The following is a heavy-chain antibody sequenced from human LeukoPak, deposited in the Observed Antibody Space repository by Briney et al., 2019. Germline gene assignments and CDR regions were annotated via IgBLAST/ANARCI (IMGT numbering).Heavy chain of an antibody. J-gene: IGHJ4*02. CDR2: ISSSSSYI. V-gene: IGHV3-21*01. D-gene: IGHD3-16*02. Sequence: PGGSLRLSCAASGFTFSSYSMNWVRQAPGKGLEWVSSISSSSSYIYYADSVKGRFTISRDNAKNSLYLQMNSLRAEDTAVYYCARVNYDYVWGSYRSDYWGQGTLVTVSS. CDR3: ARVNYDYVWGSYRSDY. CDR1: GFTFSSYS.